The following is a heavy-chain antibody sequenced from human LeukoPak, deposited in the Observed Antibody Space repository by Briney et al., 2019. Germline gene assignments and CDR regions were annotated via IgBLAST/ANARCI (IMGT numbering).Heavy chain of an antibody. CDR2: IREDGNEK. CDR1: GFTFTNHG. J-gene: IGHJ4*02. D-gene: IGHD1-14*01. V-gene: IGHV3-7*01. CDR3: ARDTLPTN. Sequence: PGGSLRLSCAASGFTFTNHGFHWVRQVPGKGLEWVANIREDGNEKYYVDSVKGRLTISRDNAKNSVYLQMNSLRVKDTAVYYCARDTLPTNWGQGTLVTVSS.